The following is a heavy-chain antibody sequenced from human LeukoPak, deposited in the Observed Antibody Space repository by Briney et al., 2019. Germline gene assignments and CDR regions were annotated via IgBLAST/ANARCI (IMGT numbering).Heavy chain of an antibody. CDR2: ISGSGGST. CDR1: GFTFSSYA. D-gene: IGHD3-22*01. J-gene: IGHJ4*02. V-gene: IGHV3-23*01. Sequence: GGSLRLSCAASGFTFSSYAMSWVRQGPGKGLECVSAISGSGGSTYYADSVKGRFTISRDNSKNTLYLKMNSLRAEDTAVYYCAKESLYYYDSSGYYSYYFDYWGQGNLVTVSS. CDR3: AKESLYYYDSSGYYSYYFDY.